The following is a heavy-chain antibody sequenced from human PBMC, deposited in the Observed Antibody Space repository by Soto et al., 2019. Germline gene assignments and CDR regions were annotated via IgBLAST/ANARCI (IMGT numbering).Heavy chain of an antibody. CDR1: GFTFDDYG. V-gene: IGHV3-20*01. CDR3: ARAPRGVRFVDKNWFDA. Sequence: GGSLRLSCAASGFTFDDYGMSWVRQAPGKGLEWVSGINWNGGSTGYADYVKGRFTISRDNAKNSLYLQMNSLRAEDTALYHCARAPRGVRFVDKNWFDAWGQGTLVTVSS. D-gene: IGHD3-3*01. J-gene: IGHJ5*02. CDR2: INWNGGST.